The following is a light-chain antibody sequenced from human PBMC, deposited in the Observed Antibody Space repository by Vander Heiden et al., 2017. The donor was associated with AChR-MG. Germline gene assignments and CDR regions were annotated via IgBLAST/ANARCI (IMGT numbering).Light chain of an antibody. Sequence: ETVLTQSPGTLSLSPGEGATLSCRASQTVSNSHLAWYQQKPGQAPRLLMYGASKRATDFTLTISRLEPEDFAVYYCQQYGGSPTWTFGQGTKVEIK. CDR2: GAS. CDR1: QTVSNSH. V-gene: IGKV3-20*01. CDR3: QQYGGSPTWT. J-gene: IGKJ1*01.